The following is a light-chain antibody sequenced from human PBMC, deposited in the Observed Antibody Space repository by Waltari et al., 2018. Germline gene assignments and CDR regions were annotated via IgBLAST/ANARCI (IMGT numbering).Light chain of an antibody. CDR1: ESLLHSNGNTY. J-gene: IGKJ1*01. V-gene: IGKV2-28*01. CDR2: LGF. CDR3: MQAIRTPRT. Sequence: CRSSESLLHSNGNTYLAWYLQKPGQSPQLLIYLGFTRASGVPDRFSGSGSGTDFTLKISRVEAEDVGIYYCMQAIRTPRTFAQGTKVEIK.